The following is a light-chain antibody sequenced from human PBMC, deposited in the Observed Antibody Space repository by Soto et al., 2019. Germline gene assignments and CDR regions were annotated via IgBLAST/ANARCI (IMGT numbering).Light chain of an antibody. J-gene: IGLJ1*01. V-gene: IGLV2-11*01. CDR3: AAWDDSLNGYV. CDR1: SSNVGGYNY. CDR2: DVT. Sequence: QSALTQPRSVSGSPGQSVTISCTGTSSNVGGYNYVSWYQQHPGKAPKLMISDVTNRPSGVPDRFSGSKSGNTASLTISGLQSEDEADYYCAAWDDSLNGYVFGAVTKLTVL.